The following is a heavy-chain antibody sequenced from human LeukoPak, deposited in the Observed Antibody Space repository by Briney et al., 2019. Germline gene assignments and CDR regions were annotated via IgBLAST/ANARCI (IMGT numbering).Heavy chain of an antibody. V-gene: IGHV5-51*01. J-gene: IGHJ4*02. D-gene: IGHD2-2*01. CDR2: IYPGDSDT. Sequence: AESLKRFCYGSGYSFTSYWIGWGLQMAGEGVVWMGIIYPGDSDTRYSPSFQGQVTISADKSISTAYLQWSSLKASDTAMYYCARHGPDIVVVPPDYWGQGTLVTVSS. CDR3: ARHGPDIVVVPPDY. CDR1: GYSFTSYW.